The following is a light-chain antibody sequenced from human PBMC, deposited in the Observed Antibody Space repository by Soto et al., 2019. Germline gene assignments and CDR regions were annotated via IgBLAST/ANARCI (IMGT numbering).Light chain of an antibody. J-gene: IGKJ1*01. CDR1: QSVSGN. CDR3: QQYNNWPRT. CDR2: GAS. Sequence: EIVMTQSPATLSVSPGERATLSCRASQSVSGNLAWYQQKPGQAPRLLIYGASTRATGIPARFSGSGSGTEFTLTISSRQSEDFAVYYCQQYNNWPRTFGQGNKVEIK. V-gene: IGKV3-15*01.